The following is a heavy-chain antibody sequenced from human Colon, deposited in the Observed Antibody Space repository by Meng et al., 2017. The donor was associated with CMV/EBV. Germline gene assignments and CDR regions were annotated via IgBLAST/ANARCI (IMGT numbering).Heavy chain of an antibody. CDR3: ARDTLRFLEYQFHCFGMDV. CDR1: NGSFSGYY. V-gene: IGHV4-34*01. Sequence: SETLSLTCSVYNGSFSGYYWNWIRQFPGKGLEWIGEINHSGSTNYNPSLQRRVTISLDKSKTQFSLRLSSVTAADTAVYYCARDTLRFLEYQFHCFGMDVWGLGTMVTVSS. D-gene: IGHD3-3*01. J-gene: IGHJ6*02. CDR2: INHSGST.